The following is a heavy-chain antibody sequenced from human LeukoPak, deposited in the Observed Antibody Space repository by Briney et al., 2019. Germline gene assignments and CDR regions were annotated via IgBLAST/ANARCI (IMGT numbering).Heavy chain of an antibody. J-gene: IGHJ5*02. CDR3: ARDHYYYGSGSSLGGFDP. D-gene: IGHD3-10*01. Sequence: SETLSLTCTVSGGSISSHYWSWIRQPPGKGLEWIAYIYYSGSTNYNPSLKSRVTISVDTSKNQFSLKLSSVTAADTAVYYCARDHYYYGSGSSLGGFDPWGQGTLVTVSS. CDR2: IYYSGST. CDR1: GGSISSHY. V-gene: IGHV4-59*11.